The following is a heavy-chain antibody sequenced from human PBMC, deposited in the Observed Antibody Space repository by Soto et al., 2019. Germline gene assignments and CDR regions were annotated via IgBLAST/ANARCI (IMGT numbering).Heavy chain of an antibody. CDR3: ARAPHGMDV. CDR1: GFTLGSYW. CDR2: IKVDGSEQ. J-gene: IGHJ6*02. V-gene: IGHV3-7*03. Sequence: EVQLVESGGGWVWRGGSLRLSCAASGFTLGSYWMNWVRQPPGKGLEWVANIKVDGSEQYYADSVKGRFTISRDNTKNSPYLQMHSLTDGDTAMYYCARAPHGMDVWGRGTTVTVSS.